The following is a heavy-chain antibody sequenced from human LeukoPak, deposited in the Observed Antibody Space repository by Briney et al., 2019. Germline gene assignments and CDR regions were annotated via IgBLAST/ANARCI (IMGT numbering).Heavy chain of an antibody. CDR2: IHEDGSEK. V-gene: IGHV3-7*01. D-gene: IGHD3-9*01. Sequence: GGSLRLACEGSGFVFSGYWMSWVRQAPGKGLEWVAKIHEDGSEKYYVDSVKGRFTISRDNAMKSLYLQMNSLRAEDTAVYYCAREGVDILIGYYSGFFDSWGQGTLVTVSS. J-gene: IGHJ4*02. CDR3: AREGVDILIGYYSGFFDS. CDR1: GFVFSGYW.